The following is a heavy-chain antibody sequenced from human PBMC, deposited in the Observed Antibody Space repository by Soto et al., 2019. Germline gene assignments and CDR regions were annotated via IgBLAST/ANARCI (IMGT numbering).Heavy chain of an antibody. CDR3: AREILTGTIPSEQTWYYSDS. J-gene: IGHJ4*02. CDR2: ISGSGGST. V-gene: IGHV3-23*01. Sequence: GGSLRLSCAASGFTFSSYAMSWVRQAPGKGLEWVSAISGSGGSTYYADSVKGRFTISRDNSKNTLYLQMNSLRAEDTAVYYCAREILTGTIPSEQTWYYSDSWGQGTLVTVS. CDR1: GFTFSSYA. D-gene: IGHD3-9*01.